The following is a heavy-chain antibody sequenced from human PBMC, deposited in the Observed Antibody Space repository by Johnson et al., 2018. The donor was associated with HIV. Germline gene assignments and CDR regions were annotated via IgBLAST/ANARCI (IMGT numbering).Heavy chain of an antibody. J-gene: IGHJ3*02. CDR1: GFTFDDYA. V-gene: IGHV3-9*01. CDR3: AKVGSGYDLVDAFDI. Sequence: VQLVESGGGLVQPGRSLRLSCAASGFTFDDYAMHWVRQAPGKGLEWVSGISWNSGSIGYADSVKGRFTISRDNAKNSLYLQMNSLRAEDTALYYCAKVGSGYDLVDAFDIWGQGTMVTVSS. CDR2: ISWNSGSI. D-gene: IGHD5-12*01.